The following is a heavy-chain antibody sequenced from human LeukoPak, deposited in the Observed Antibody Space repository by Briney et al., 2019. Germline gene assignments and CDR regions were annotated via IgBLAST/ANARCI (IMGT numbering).Heavy chain of an antibody. J-gene: IGHJ6*03. CDR2: IYYSGST. D-gene: IGHD6-13*01. CDR1: GGSISSSSYY. CDR3: ARHEVGSSSWYIYYYYYMDV. Sequence: SETLSLTCTVAGGSISSSSYYWGWLRHPPGKGLEWIGRIYYSGSTYYNPSLKRRVTISVQPSKNQFCLELSSVTAADTAVYYCARHEVGSSSWYIYYYYYMDVWGKGTTVTVSS. V-gene: IGHV4-39*01.